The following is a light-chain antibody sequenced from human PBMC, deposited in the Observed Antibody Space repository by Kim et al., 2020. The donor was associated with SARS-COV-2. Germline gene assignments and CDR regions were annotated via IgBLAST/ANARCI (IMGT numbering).Light chain of an antibody. V-gene: IGKV1-33*01. CDR2: DSS. Sequence: ESVGDRITITCQASQDISNHLNWYQQRPGKAPKLLIYDSSSLESGVPSRFSGSGSGTDFTFTISSLLPEDVATYYCQRYDSLPSTFGQGTRLEIK. CDR3: QRYDSLPST. CDR1: QDISNH. J-gene: IGKJ5*01.